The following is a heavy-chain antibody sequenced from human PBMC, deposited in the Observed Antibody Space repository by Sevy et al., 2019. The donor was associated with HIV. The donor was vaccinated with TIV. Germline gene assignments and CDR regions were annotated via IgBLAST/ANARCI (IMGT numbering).Heavy chain of an antibody. V-gene: IGHV4-39*01. CDR2: IYHSGTT. CDR3: ASPNTTGWYFNY. D-gene: IGHD6-19*01. Sequence: SETLSLTCTVSGGSITNSSYYWAWIRQPPGEGREWIGSIYHSGTTYYDPSLKSRVTISVDTSRNQFSLKLTSVTAADTAVYYCASPNTTGWYFNYWGQGILVNVSS. J-gene: IGHJ4*02. CDR1: GGSITNSSYY.